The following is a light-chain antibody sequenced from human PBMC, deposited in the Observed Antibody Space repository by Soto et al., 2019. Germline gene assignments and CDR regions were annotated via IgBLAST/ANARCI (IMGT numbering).Light chain of an antibody. CDR3: SSYGGGNTVV. CDR2: EVS. CDR1: SSNIGSNY. J-gene: IGLJ2*01. Sequence: QSVLSQSPSASGTPGQRVTLSCSGRSSNIGSNYVYWYQQHPGKAPKLMIYEVSKRPSGVPDRFSGSKSGNTASLTVSGLQADDEADYYCSSYGGGNTVVFGGGTKLTVL. V-gene: IGLV2-8*01.